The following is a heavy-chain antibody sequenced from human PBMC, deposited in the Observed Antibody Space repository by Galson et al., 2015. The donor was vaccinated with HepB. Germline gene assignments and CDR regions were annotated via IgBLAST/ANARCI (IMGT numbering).Heavy chain of an antibody. V-gene: IGHV3-23*01. CDR3: AKSLGKRDGYNLCSFDY. J-gene: IGHJ4*02. Sequence: SLRLSCAASGFTFTSYAMTWVRQAPGKGLEWVSLISGSTINTYYADSVQGRFTISRDNSKNTLYLQMNSLRAEDTAVYYCAKSLGKRDGYNLCSFDYWGQGTLVTVSS. CDR1: GFTFTSYA. CDR2: ISGSTINT. D-gene: IGHD5-24*01.